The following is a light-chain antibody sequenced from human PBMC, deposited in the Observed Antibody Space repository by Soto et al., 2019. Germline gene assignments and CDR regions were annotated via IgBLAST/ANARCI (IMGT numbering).Light chain of an antibody. V-gene: IGLV2-14*01. Sequence: QSVLTQPASVSGSPGQSITISCTGTSSDVGGYNYVSWYQQHPGKAPKLMIYDVSNRPSGVPNRFSGSKSGNTASLTISGLQAEDEADYYCSSYTSSSNVVFGGGTQLTVL. CDR3: SSYTSSSNVV. J-gene: IGLJ2*01. CDR1: SSDVGGYNY. CDR2: DVS.